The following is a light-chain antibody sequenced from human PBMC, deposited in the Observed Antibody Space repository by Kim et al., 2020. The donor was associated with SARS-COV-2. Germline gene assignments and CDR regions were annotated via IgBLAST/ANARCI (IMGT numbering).Light chain of an antibody. CDR2: DAS. CDR3: QQYSNLPLT. CDR1: QHIHSY. J-gene: IGKJ3*01. Sequence: DIQMTQSPHSLSASVGDRVTITCQASQHIHSYLNWYHQKPGKAPELLIYDASNLEAGVPSRLTGSGSGTHFTFTISSLQPEDIATYYCQQYSNLPLTFGPGTKVDIK. V-gene: IGKV1-33*01.